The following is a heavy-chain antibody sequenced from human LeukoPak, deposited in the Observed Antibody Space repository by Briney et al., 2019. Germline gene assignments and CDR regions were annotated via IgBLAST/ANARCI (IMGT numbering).Heavy chain of an antibody. CDR3: ARGRYSYGYGFLDY. D-gene: IGHD5-18*01. V-gene: IGHV3-30-3*01. Sequence: PGGSLRLSCAASGFTFSSYAMHWVRQAPGKGLEWVAVISYDGSNEYYADSVKGRFTISRDNSKNTLYLQMNSLRAEDTAVYYCARGRYSYGYGFLDYWGQGTLVTVSS. J-gene: IGHJ4*02. CDR2: ISYDGSNE. CDR1: GFTFSSYA.